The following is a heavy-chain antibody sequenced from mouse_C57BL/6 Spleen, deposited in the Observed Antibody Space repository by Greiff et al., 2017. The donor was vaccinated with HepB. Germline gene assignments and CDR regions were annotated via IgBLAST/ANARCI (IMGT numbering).Heavy chain of an antibody. V-gene: IGHV1-50*01. Sequence: QVQLQQPGAELVKPGASVKLSCKASGYTFTSYWMQWVKQRPGQGLEWIGEIDPSDSYTNYNQKLKGKATLTVDTSSSTAYMQLSSLTSEDSAVYYCARDPFDYWGQGTTLTVSS. CDR1: GYTFTSYW. J-gene: IGHJ2*01. CDR2: IDPSDSYT. CDR3: ARDPFDY.